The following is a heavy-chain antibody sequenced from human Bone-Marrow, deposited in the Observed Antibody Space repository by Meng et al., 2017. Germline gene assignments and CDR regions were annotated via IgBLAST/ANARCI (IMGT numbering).Heavy chain of an antibody. V-gene: IGHV3-30*04. J-gene: IGHJ4*02. Sequence: GESLKISCAASGFTFSSYAMHWVRQAPGKGLEWVAVISYDGSNKYYADSVKGRFTISRDNSKNTLYLQMNSLRAEDTAVYYCARGFGGWLGMDYFDYWGQGTLVTVSS. CDR2: ISYDGSNK. CDR1: GFTFSSYA. CDR3: ARGFGGWLGMDYFDY. D-gene: IGHD6-19*01.